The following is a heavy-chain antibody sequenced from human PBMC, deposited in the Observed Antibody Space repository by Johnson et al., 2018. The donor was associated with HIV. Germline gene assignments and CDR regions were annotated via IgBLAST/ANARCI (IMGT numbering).Heavy chain of an antibody. J-gene: IGHJ3*02. V-gene: IGHV3-66*01. CDR3: AKDLGGAYCGGDCYGAFDI. D-gene: IGHD2-21*02. CDR1: GFTVSSYY. CDR2: LFSGGSI. Sequence: VQLVESGGGLVQPGGSLRLSCAASGFTVSSYYMSWVRQAPGKGLEWVSVLFSGGSIYFADSVKGRFTISRDNSKNTLYLQMNSLRAEDTAVYDCAKDLGGAYCGGDCYGAFDIWGQGTMVTVSS.